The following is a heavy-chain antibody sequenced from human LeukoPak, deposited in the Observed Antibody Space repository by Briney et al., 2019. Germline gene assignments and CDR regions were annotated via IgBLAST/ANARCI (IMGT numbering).Heavy chain of an antibody. CDR3: ARVTSRAGDY. J-gene: IGHJ4*02. V-gene: IGHV3-23*01. CDR1: GFTFSNYA. CDR2: ISSSADNT. D-gene: IGHD3-10*01. Sequence: GGSLRLSCAASGFTFSNYAMSWVRQAPGKGLEWVSSISSSADNTYHADSVKGRFTISRDNSKNTLYLQMNSLRAEDTALYYCARVTSRAGDYWGQGTLVTVSS.